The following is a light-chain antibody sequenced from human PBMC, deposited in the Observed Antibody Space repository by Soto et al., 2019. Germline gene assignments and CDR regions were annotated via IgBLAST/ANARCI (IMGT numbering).Light chain of an antibody. CDR1: QSVSNNY. J-gene: IGKJ5*01. CDR3: QQYGTPRSVT. Sequence: EIVLTQSPGTLSLSPGERATLSCRASQSVSNNYLAWYQQKPGQAPRLLIYGASNRATGIPDRFGGSGSGTDFTLTISSLEPEDFAVYYCQQYGTPRSVTFGQGTRLEIK. CDR2: GAS. V-gene: IGKV3-20*01.